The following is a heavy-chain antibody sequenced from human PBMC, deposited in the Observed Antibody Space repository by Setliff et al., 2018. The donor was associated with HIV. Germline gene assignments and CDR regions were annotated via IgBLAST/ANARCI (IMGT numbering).Heavy chain of an antibody. V-gene: IGHV1-46*01. Sequence: ASVKVSCKASGYTFTGYYMHWVRQAPGQGLEWMGITNPSGGSTNYAQEFQGRVTMTRDTSTSTVYMELSSLRSEDTAVYYCARAGRSGSYNHYYSYYMDVWGKGTTVTVSS. CDR2: TNPSGGST. J-gene: IGHJ6*03. CDR1: GYTFTGYY. D-gene: IGHD1-26*01. CDR3: ARAGRSGSYNHYYSYYMDV.